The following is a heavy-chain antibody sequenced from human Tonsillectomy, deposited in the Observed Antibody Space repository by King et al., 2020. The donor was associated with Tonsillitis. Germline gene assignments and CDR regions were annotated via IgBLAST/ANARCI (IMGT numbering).Heavy chain of an antibody. V-gene: IGHV3-7*03. CDR1: GFTFMSHW. D-gene: IGHD3-22*01. CDR3: AKGLWDYGSSSNFPRVAFDY. Sequence: VQLVESGGGLVQPGGSLRLSCAASGFTFMSHWMSWVRQAPGKGLEWVANIKKDGSEKYYVDSVKGRFTISRDNADNSLYLQMSSLRAEDTAVYYCAKGLWDYGSSSNFPRVAFDYWSQGTLVTVYS. CDR2: IKKDGSEK. J-gene: IGHJ4*02.